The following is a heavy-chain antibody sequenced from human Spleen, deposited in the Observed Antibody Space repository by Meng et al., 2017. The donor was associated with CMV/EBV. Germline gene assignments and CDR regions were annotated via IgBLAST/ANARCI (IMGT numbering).Heavy chain of an antibody. CDR1: GYTFTSYG. CDR2: IRVYNGDT. CDR3: AIWDCSTTSCYGYYYFGLDT. J-gene: IGHJ6*02. Sequence: ASVKVSCKASGYTFTSYGINWVRQAPGQGLEWMGWIRVYNGDTKYAQKFQDRFTMTTDTSTSTAYMELRSLRSDDTAVYYCAIWDCSTTSCYGYYYFGLDTWGQGTTVTVSS. D-gene: IGHD2-2*01. V-gene: IGHV1-18*01.